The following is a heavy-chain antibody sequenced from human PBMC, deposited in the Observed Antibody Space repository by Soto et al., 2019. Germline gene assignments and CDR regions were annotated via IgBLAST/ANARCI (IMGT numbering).Heavy chain of an antibody. V-gene: IGHV1-18*01. CDR1: GYTFTSYG. J-gene: IGHJ4*02. CDR3: ARAVSIAAAVRFTPLSFDY. CDR2: ISAYNGNT. Sequence: ASVKVSCKASGYTFTSYGISWGRQAPGQGLEWMGWISAYNGNTNYAQKLQGRVTMTTDTSTSTANMELRSLRSDDTAVYYCARAVSIAAAVRFTPLSFDYWGQGTLVTVSS. D-gene: IGHD6-13*01.